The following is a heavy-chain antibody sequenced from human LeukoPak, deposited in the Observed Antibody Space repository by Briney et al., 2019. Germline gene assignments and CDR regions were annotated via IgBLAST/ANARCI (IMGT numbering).Heavy chain of an antibody. Sequence: SETLSLTCAVYGGSFSGYYWGWVRQPPGQGLEWIGSIDYSGSTYYNPSLKSRVTISIDTSKNQFSLKVPSVIAADTAVYYCTTSPGYYEDHWGQGTLVTVSS. V-gene: IGHV4-34*01. J-gene: IGHJ4*02. CDR2: IDYSGST. D-gene: IGHD3-3*01. CDR1: GGSFSGYY. CDR3: TTSPGYYEDH.